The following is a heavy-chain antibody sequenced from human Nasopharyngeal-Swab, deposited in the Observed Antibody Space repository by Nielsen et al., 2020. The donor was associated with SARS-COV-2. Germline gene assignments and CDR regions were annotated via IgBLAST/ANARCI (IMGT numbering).Heavy chain of an antibody. J-gene: IGHJ5*02. V-gene: IGHV4-59*01. Sequence: WIRQPPGKGLEWIGYIYYSGGANYNLSLKSRVTISVDTSKNQFSLKLNSVIAADTAVYYCAKYAHYDFLSGYHLGWFDPWGQGTLVTVSS. CDR2: IYYSGGA. CDR3: AKYAHYDFLSGYHLGWFDP. D-gene: IGHD3-3*01.